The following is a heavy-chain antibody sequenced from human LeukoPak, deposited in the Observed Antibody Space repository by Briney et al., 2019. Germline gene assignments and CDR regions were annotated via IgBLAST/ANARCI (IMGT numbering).Heavy chain of an antibody. Sequence: SETLSLTCTVSGGPISSYYWSWIRQPAGKGLEWIGRIYTSGSTNYNPSLKSRVTISVDTSKNQFSLKLSSVTAADTAVYYCARVGVNSHFDYWGQGTLVTVSS. CDR1: GGPISSYY. CDR3: ARVGVNSHFDY. V-gene: IGHV4-4*07. CDR2: IYTSGST. J-gene: IGHJ4*02. D-gene: IGHD3-3*01.